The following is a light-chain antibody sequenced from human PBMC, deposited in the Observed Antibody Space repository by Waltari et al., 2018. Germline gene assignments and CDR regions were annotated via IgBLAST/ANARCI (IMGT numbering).Light chain of an antibody. J-gene: IGKJ5*01. CDR2: WAS. Sequence: DIVMTQSPDSLAVSLGERATINCKSSQSIFYSAINKNYLAWYQQQPGQPPKLLIYWASTRESGVPDRFTGSGSGTDFTLTISSLHAEDVAVYYCQQYYSTPPITFGQGTRLEIK. CDR1: QSIFYSAINKNY. CDR3: QQYYSTPPIT. V-gene: IGKV4-1*01.